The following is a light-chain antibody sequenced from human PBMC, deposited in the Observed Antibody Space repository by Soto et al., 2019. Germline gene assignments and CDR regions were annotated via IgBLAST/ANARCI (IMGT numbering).Light chain of an antibody. Sequence: EIVLTQSPGTLSLSPGERATLSCRASQSVSISYFAWYQQKPGQAPRLLISATSSRATGIPDRFSGSGSGTDFALTISRLEPEDFELYYCQQYGSSPPLTFGGGTKVEIK. CDR3: QQYGSSPPLT. J-gene: IGKJ4*01. CDR1: QSVSISY. CDR2: ATS. V-gene: IGKV3-20*01.